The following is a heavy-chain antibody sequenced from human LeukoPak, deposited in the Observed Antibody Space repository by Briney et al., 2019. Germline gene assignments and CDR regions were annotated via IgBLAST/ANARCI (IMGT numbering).Heavy chain of an antibody. V-gene: IGHV4-59*02. CDR3: AQKAPYSPGYSQD. CDR1: GFTVSSNY. Sequence: GSLRLSCAASGFTVSSNYMSWVRQAPGKGLEWIGYIYHSDTTNYNPSLKSRVTISVDTSKNQFSLKLSSVTAADAAVYYCAQKAPYSPGYSQDWGQGTLVTVSS. D-gene: IGHD2-15*01. J-gene: IGHJ1*01. CDR2: IYHSDTT.